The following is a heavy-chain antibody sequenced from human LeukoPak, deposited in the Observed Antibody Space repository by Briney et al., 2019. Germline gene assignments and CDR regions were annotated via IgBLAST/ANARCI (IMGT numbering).Heavy chain of an antibody. D-gene: IGHD3-10*01. CDR1: GFTFSSYA. CDR3: AKDDLPNYYGSGSYHGY. CDR2: ISGSGGST. Sequence: PGGSLRLSCAASGFTFSSYAMSWVRQAPGKGLEWVSAISGSGGSTYYADSVKGRFTISRDNSKNTLYLQMNSRRAEDTAVYYCAKDDLPNYYGSGSYHGYWGQGTLVTVSS. V-gene: IGHV3-23*01. J-gene: IGHJ4*02.